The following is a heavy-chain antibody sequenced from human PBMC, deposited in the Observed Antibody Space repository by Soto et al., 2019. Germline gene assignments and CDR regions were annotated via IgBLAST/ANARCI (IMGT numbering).Heavy chain of an antibody. D-gene: IGHD3-3*01. CDR2: IIPIFGIG. Sequence: QVQLVQSGAEVKKPGSSVKVSCKASGGTFNRYAISWVRQAPGQGLEWMGGIIPIFGIGNDAQRFQGRVTVTADESTGTADMELSSLRSEATGVYYCARSAITLFGGVSSPPNYYSEMEVWGQGTTVTVSS. CDR1: GGTFNRYA. CDR3: ARSAITLFGGVSSPPNYYSEMEV. J-gene: IGHJ6*02. V-gene: IGHV1-69*01.